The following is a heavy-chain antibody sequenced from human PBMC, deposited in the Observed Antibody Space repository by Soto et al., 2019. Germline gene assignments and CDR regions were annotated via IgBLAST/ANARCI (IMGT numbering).Heavy chain of an antibody. CDR1: GYTFTGYY. CDR3: ARGGVIRFLRGHRDNWFDP. V-gene: IGHV1-2*04. CDR2: INPNSGGT. Sequence: RASVKVSCKASGYTFTGYYMHWVRQAPGQGLEWMGWINPNSGGTNYAQKFQGWVTMTRDTSISTAYMELSRLRSDDTAVYYCARGGVIRFLRGHRDNWFDPWGQGTLVTVSS. D-gene: IGHD3-3*01. J-gene: IGHJ5*02.